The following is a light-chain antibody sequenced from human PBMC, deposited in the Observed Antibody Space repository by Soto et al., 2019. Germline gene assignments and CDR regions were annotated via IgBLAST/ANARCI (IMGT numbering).Light chain of an antibody. CDR2: AAS. CDR3: QQSYNTPRT. CDR1: QSISSY. V-gene: IGKV1-39*01. Sequence: DIQMTQSPSSLSASVGDRVTITCRASQSISSYLNWYQQKPGKAPTLLIYAASSLQSGVPSRFSGSGSGTDFTLTISSLQHEDFATYYCQQSYNTPRTFGQGTKVEMK. J-gene: IGKJ1*01.